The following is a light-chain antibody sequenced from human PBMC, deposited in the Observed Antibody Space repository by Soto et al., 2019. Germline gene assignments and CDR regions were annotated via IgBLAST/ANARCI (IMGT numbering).Light chain of an antibody. Sequence: EIVMTQSPATLSVSPGERATLSCRASQSVSSDLAWYQQKPGQAPRLLIYGASTRATGVPARFSGSGSGTEFTLTISILQSVDFAVYYCQQYKNWPPFTFGPGTKVDIK. CDR1: QSVSSD. J-gene: IGKJ3*01. CDR3: QQYKNWPPFT. CDR2: GAS. V-gene: IGKV3-15*01.